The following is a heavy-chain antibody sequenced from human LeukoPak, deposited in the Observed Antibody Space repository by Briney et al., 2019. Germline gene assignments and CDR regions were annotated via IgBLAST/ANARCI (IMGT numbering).Heavy chain of an antibody. D-gene: IGHD4-17*01. V-gene: IGHV3-73*01. CDR2: IRTKGKSYAT. J-gene: IGHJ5*02. CDR1: GCTFSGSA. CDR3: TRTTVTMADWFDP. Sequence: GGSLRLSCADSGCTFSGSAMHWVRQASGKGLEWVARIRTKGKSYATEYAASVKGRFIISRDDLKNTAYMQMKSLKIEDTAVYYCTRTTVTMADWFDPWGQGTLVTVSS.